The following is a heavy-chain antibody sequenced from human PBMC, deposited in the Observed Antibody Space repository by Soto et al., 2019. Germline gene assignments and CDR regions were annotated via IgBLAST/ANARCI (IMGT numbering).Heavy chain of an antibody. CDR1: GYTFTSYG. J-gene: IGHJ4*02. Sequence: ASVKVSCKASGYTFTSYGISWVRQAPGQGLEWMGWISAYNGNTNYAQKLQGRVTMTTDTSTSTAYMELRSLRSDDTAVYYCARDNGEYYYDSSGYYYFDYWGQGTLVTVSS. D-gene: IGHD3-22*01. CDR3: ARDNGEYYYDSSGYYYFDY. CDR2: ISAYNGNT. V-gene: IGHV1-18*01.